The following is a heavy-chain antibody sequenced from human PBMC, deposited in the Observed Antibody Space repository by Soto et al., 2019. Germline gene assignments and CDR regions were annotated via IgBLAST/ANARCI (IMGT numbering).Heavy chain of an antibody. CDR2: MNPNSGNT. Sequence: GASAQVSCKASGSTFTSYESKCVRKATGQVHEWMGWMNPNSGNTGYAQKFQGRVTMTRNTSISTAYMELSSLRSEDTAVYYCARPKYDFWSGYYTSSSGFDPWGQGTLVTVSS. CDR3: ARPKYDFWSGYYTSSSGFDP. V-gene: IGHV1-8*01. CDR1: GSTFTSYE. J-gene: IGHJ5*02. D-gene: IGHD3-3*01.